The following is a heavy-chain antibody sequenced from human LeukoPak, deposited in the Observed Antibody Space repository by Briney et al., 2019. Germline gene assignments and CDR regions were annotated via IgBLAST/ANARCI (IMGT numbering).Heavy chain of an antibody. Sequence: SETLSLTCAVYGGSFSGYYWSWIRQPPGQGLEWLGEINHSGSTNYNPSLKSRVTISVDTSKNQFSLKLSSVTAADTAVYYCARNRRSLTYYYGSGSYFHWGQGTLVTVSS. V-gene: IGHV4-34*01. CDR1: GGSFSGYY. CDR2: INHSGST. J-gene: IGHJ4*02. D-gene: IGHD3-10*01. CDR3: ARNRRSLTYYYGSGSYFH.